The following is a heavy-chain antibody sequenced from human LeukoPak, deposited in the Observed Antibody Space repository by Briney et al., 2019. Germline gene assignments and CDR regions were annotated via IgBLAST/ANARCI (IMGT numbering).Heavy chain of an antibody. V-gene: IGHV3-7*01. CDR3: AKDGDGYHN. J-gene: IGHJ4*02. CDR2: IKEDGSAQ. CDR1: GFTFSRDW. Sequence: GGSLRLSCVASGFTFSRDWMSWVRQAPGKGLEWVANIKEDGSAQHYADSVKGRFTISRDNTKNSLYLQMNSLTAEDTAMYYCAKDGDGYHNWGQGALVTVSS. D-gene: IGHD3-9*01.